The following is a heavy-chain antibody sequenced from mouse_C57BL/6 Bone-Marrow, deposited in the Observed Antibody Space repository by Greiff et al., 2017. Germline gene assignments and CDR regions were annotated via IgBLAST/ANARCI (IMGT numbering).Heavy chain of an antibody. Sequence: EVKLLESGEGLVKPGGSLKLSCAASGFTFSSYAMSWVRQTPEKRLEWVAYISSGGDYIYYADTVKGRFTISRDNARNTLYLQMSSLKSEDTAMDYCTRGRGITAFYYYAMDYWGQGTSVTVSS. J-gene: IGHJ4*01. CDR3: TRGRGITAFYYYAMDY. D-gene: IGHD2-4*01. CDR1: GFTFSSYA. V-gene: IGHV5-9-1*02. CDR2: ISSGGDYI.